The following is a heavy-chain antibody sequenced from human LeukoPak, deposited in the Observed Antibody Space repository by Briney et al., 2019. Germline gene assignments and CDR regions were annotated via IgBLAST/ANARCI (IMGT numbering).Heavy chain of an antibody. J-gene: IGHJ4*02. V-gene: IGHV3-48*01. CDR2: ISSSSSTI. CDR1: GFTFSSYS. D-gene: IGHD3-3*01. CDR3: AKDNDFWSGYFRPFDY. Sequence: GGSLRLSCAASGFTFSSYSMNWVRQAPGKGLEWVSYISSSSSTIYYADSVKGRFTISRDNSKNTLYLQMNGLRAEDTAVYYCAKDNDFWSGYFRPFDYWGQGTLVTVSS.